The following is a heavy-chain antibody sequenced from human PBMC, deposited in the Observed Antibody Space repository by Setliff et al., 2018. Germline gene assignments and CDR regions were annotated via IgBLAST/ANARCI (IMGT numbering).Heavy chain of an antibody. J-gene: IGHJ4*02. Sequence: PSETLSLTCTVSGGSISSGDYYWSWIRQPPGKGLEWIGYIYSSGSTYYNPSLKSRVSISVGTSKNQFSLKLSSVTAADTAVYYCARESRYYYDNLGTLDYWGQGTLVTVS. D-gene: IGHD3-22*01. CDR2: IYSSGST. V-gene: IGHV4-30-4*08. CDR3: ARESRYYYDNLGTLDY. CDR1: GGSISSGDYY.